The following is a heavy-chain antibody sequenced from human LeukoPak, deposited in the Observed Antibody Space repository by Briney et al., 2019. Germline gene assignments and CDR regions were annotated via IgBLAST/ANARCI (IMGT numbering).Heavy chain of an antibody. Sequence: GRSMRPSCVVSGFTFSSYWMNWVRQVQGKGLEWVANIHEDGSDKYYVDSVKGRFTISRDNAKNSLYLQMNSLRAEDTALYYCARTLRLGTPRAFDIWDRGTVVTVSS. CDR3: ARTLRLGTPRAFDI. J-gene: IGHJ3*02. D-gene: IGHD1-14*01. V-gene: IGHV3-7*05. CDR1: GFTFSSYW. CDR2: IHEDGSDK.